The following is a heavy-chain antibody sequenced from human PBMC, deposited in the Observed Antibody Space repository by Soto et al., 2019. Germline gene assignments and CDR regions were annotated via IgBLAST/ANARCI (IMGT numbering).Heavy chain of an antibody. D-gene: IGHD2-15*01. CDR3: ARDHGYCSGGSCYSAPGY. CDR1: GYTFTSYG. V-gene: IGHV1-18*01. Sequence: GASVKVSCKASGYTFTSYGISWVRPAPGQGLEWMGWISAYNGNTNYAQKLQGRVTMTTDTSTSTAYMELRSLRSDDTAVYYCARDHGYCSGGSCYSAPGYWGQGTLVTVSS. J-gene: IGHJ4*02. CDR2: ISAYNGNT.